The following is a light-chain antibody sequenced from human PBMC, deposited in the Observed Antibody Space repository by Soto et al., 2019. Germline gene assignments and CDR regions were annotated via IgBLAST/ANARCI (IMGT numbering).Light chain of an antibody. Sequence: DIQMTQSPSTLSASVGDRVTITCRASQSISSWLAWYQQKLGRAPRLLIYDASSLESGVPSRFSGSGYGTEFTLTISSLQPDDFATYYCQQYNTYSSLTFGGRTKVDIK. V-gene: IGKV1-5*01. J-gene: IGKJ4*01. CDR3: QQYNTYSSLT. CDR2: DAS. CDR1: QSISSW.